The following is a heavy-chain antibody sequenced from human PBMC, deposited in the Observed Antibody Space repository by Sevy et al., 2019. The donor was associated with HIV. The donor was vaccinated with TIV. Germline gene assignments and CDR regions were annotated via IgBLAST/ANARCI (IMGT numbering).Heavy chain of an antibody. Sequence: ASVKVSCKASGYTFTSYYMHWVRQAPGQGLEWMGINNPSGGSTSYAQKFQGRVTMTRDKSTSTVYMGLSSLRSEDTAVYYCARDGGNDAFDIWGQGTMVTVSS. CDR2: NNPSGGST. J-gene: IGHJ3*02. CDR1: GYTFTSYY. D-gene: IGHD3-16*01. CDR3: ARDGGNDAFDI. V-gene: IGHV1-46*01.